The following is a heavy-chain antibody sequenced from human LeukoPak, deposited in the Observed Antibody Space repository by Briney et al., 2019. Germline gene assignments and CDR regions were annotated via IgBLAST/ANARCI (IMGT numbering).Heavy chain of an antibody. D-gene: IGHD3-3*01. CDR3: ASITIFGVVSY. J-gene: IGHJ4*02. CDR1: GFTFDDYA. Sequence: GGSLRLSCAASGFTFDDYAMHWVRQAPGKGLEWVSGISWNSGSIGYADSVKGRFTISRDNAKNSLYLQMNSLRAEDTAVYYCASITIFGVVSYWGQGTLVTVSS. CDR2: ISWNSGSI. V-gene: IGHV3-9*01.